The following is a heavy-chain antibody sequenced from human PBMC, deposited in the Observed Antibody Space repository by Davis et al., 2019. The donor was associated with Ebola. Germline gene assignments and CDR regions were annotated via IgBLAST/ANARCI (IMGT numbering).Heavy chain of an antibody. Sequence: GESLKISCAASGFTFSSYAMGWVRQAPGRGLEWVSAISGSGGSTYYADSVKGRFTISRDNSKNTLYLQMNSLRAEDTAIYYCAKDKNYDFWSGYPHDAFDIWGQGTMVTVSS. CDR1: GFTFSSYA. J-gene: IGHJ3*02. V-gene: IGHV3-23*01. CDR3: AKDKNYDFWSGYPHDAFDI. D-gene: IGHD3-3*01. CDR2: ISGSGGST.